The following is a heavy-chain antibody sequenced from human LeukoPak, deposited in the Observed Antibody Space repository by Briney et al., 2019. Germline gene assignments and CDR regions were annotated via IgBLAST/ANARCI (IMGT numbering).Heavy chain of an antibody. D-gene: IGHD2-2*01. CDR3: AKPKVPAAISFNAFDI. Sequence: PGGSLRLSCAASGFTFSSYGMHWVRQAPGKGLEWVAFIRYDGSNKYYADSVKGRFTISRDNSKNTLYLQMNSLRAEDTAVYYCAKPKVPAAISFNAFDIWGQGTMVTVSS. CDR1: GFTFSSYG. CDR2: IRYDGSNK. J-gene: IGHJ3*02. V-gene: IGHV3-30*02.